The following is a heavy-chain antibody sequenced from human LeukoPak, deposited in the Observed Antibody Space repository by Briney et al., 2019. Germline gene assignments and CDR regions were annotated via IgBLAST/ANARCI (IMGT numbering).Heavy chain of an antibody. CDR2: IGTAGDT. Sequence: GGSLRLSCAASGFTFSSYDMHWVRQATGKGLEWVSAIGTAGDTYYPGSVKGRFTISRENAKNPLYLQMNSLRAGDTAVYYCARQGYSYGFDYWGQGTLVTVSS. CDR1: GFTFSSYD. D-gene: IGHD5-18*01. CDR3: ARQGYSYGFDY. V-gene: IGHV3-13*01. J-gene: IGHJ4*02.